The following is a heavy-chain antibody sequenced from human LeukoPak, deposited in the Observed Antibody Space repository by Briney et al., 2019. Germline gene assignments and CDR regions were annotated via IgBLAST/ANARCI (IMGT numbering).Heavy chain of an antibody. CDR2: INPNSGRT. Sequence: ASVKVSCKTSGDTFRRYAIIWVRQAPGQGLEWMGWINPNSGRTNYAHNFQGRVTLTRDPSISTAYMELTGLTSNDTGVYYCARTREYSSTWFFPPFDPWGQGTLVTVSS. CDR3: ARTREYSSTWFFPPFDP. J-gene: IGHJ5*02. V-gene: IGHV1-2*02. CDR1: GDTFRRYA. D-gene: IGHD6-13*01.